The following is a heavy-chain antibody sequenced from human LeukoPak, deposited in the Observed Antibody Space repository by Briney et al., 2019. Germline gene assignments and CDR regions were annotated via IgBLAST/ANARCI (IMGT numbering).Heavy chain of an antibody. CDR2: ISYDGSNK. V-gene: IGHV3-30*03. Sequence: GGSLRLSCAASGFTFSSYGMHWVRQAPGKGLEWVALISYDGSNKYYADSVKGRFTISRDNSKNTLYLQMSSLRLEDTAVYYCARSKTPFVGAFDYWGQGTLVTVSS. J-gene: IGHJ4*02. CDR3: ARSKTPFVGAFDY. D-gene: IGHD4/OR15-4a*01. CDR1: GFTFSSYG.